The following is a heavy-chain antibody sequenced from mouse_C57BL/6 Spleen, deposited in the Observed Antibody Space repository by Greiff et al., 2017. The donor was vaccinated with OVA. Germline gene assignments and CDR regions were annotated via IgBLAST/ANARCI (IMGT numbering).Heavy chain of an antibody. V-gene: IGHV1-15*01. J-gene: IGHJ2*01. CDR2: IDPETGGT. CDR1: GYTFTDYE. Sequence: VQVVESGAELVRPGASVTLSCKASGYTFTDYEMHWVKQTPVHGLEWIGAIDPETGGTAYNQKFKGKAILTADKSSSTAYMELRSLTSEDSAVYYCTRGGGNYWGRGTTLTVSS. CDR3: TRGGGNY.